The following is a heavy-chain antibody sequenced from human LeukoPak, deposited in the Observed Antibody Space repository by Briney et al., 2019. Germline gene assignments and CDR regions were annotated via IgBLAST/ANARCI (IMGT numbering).Heavy chain of an antibody. CDR3: ARNGESYYYYYYMDV. J-gene: IGHJ6*03. CDR1: GYSISSGYY. V-gene: IGHV4-38-2*02. CDR2: IYHSGST. Sequence: PSETLSLTCTVSGYSISSGYYWGWIRQPPGKGLEWVGSIYHSGSTYYNPSLKSRVTISVDTSKNQFSLKLSSVTAADTAVYYCARNGESYYYYYYMDVWGKGTTVTVSS. D-gene: IGHD3-10*01.